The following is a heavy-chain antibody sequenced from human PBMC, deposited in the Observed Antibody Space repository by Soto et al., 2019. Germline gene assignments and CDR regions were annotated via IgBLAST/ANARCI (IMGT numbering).Heavy chain of an antibody. CDR2: IRSKANSYAT. V-gene: IGHV3-73*01. Sequence: GGSLRLSCAASGFTFSGSAMHWVRQASGKGLEWVGRIRSKANSYATAYAASVKGRFTISRDDSKNTAYLQMNSLKTEDTAVYYCTRRVLEYNWNGRDYYYYYYMDVWGKGTTVTVSS. D-gene: IGHD1-1*01. CDR1: GFTFSGSA. J-gene: IGHJ6*03. CDR3: TRRVLEYNWNGRDYYYYYYMDV.